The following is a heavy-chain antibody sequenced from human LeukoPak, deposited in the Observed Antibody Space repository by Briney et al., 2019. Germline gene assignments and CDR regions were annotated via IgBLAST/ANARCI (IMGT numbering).Heavy chain of an antibody. CDR1: GFTFSDYN. CDR3: ARSIGLTGGGVDV. D-gene: IGHD3-9*01. V-gene: IGHV3-11*01. Sequence: PWGSLRLSRAASGFTFSDYNMNWVRQAPGKGLEWVSYITNGGSTIHHADSVKGRFTISRDNAKKTLYLQMNSLRAEDTAVYYCARSIGLTGGGVDVWGQGTTVTVSS. CDR2: ITNGGSTI. J-gene: IGHJ6*02.